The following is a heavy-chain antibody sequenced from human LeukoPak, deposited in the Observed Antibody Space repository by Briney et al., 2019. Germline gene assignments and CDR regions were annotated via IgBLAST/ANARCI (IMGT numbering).Heavy chain of an antibody. D-gene: IGHD6-13*01. V-gene: IGHV4-61*02. Sequence: SETLSLTCTVSGGSISSGSYYWSWIRQPAGKGLEWIVRIYTSGSTNYNPSLKSRVTISADTSKNQFSLKLSSVTAADTAVYYCARLAAGTRGYYYYYMDVWGKGTTVTVSS. CDR3: ARLAAGTRGYYYYYMDV. J-gene: IGHJ6*03. CDR2: IYTSGST. CDR1: GGSISSGSYY.